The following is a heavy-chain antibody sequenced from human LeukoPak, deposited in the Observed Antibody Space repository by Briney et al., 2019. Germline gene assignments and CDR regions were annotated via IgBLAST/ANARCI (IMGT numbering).Heavy chain of an antibody. D-gene: IGHD3-9*01. Sequence: SETLSLTCTVSDGSISSYYWTWIRQPPGKGLEWIGYIYYSGSTNYNPSLKSRVTISVDTSKNQFSLKLSSVTAADTAVYYCARAGFGDILTGHQFGSAVSYWGQGTLVTVSS. CDR2: IYYSGST. V-gene: IGHV4-59*08. CDR1: DGSISSYY. J-gene: IGHJ4*02. CDR3: ARAGFGDILTGHQFGSAVSY.